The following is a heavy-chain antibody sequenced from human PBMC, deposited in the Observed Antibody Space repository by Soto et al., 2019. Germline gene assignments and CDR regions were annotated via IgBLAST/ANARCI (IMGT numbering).Heavy chain of an antibody. D-gene: IGHD5-12*01. J-gene: IGHJ4*02. CDR2: IYHSGST. Sequence: PSETLSLTCAVSGGSISSTNWWSWVRQPPGKGLEWIGEIYHSGSTNYNPSLKSRVTISVDKSKNQFSLKLSSVTAADTAVYYCARDFGYGGYGDYWGQGTLVTVSS. V-gene: IGHV4-4*02. CDR1: GGSISSTNW. CDR3: ARDFGYGGYGDY.